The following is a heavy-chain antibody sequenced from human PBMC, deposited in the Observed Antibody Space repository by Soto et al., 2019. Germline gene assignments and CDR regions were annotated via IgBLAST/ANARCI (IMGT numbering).Heavy chain of an antibody. CDR2: ISYDGSDK. CDR1: GFTFSDYA. Sequence: QVQLVESGGGVVQPGRSLRLSCAASGFTFSDYAMHWVRQAPGKGLEWVAAISYDGSDKYHADSVKGRFTISRDNSKNTLSLQMNSLRVDDTAMYYCAKALGELSPESYDYWGQGTLLTVSS. J-gene: IGHJ4*02. CDR3: AKALGELSPESYDY. D-gene: IGHD3-16*02. V-gene: IGHV3-30*18.